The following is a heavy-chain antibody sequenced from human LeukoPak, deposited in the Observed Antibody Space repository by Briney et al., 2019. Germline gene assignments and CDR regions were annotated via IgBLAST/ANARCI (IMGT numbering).Heavy chain of an antibody. CDR2: IWFDGSKK. CDR3: ARDQYDTWSRRGNFDS. Sequence: GGSLRLSCAASGFTFSGYGMQWVRQAPGKGLEWVAVIWFDGSKKYYADSVKGRFTFSRDNSKNTLYLQMNSLRVEDTALYYCARDQYDTWSRRGNFDSWGQGTLVIVSS. CDR1: GFTFSGYG. D-gene: IGHD3-3*01. V-gene: IGHV3-33*01. J-gene: IGHJ4*02.